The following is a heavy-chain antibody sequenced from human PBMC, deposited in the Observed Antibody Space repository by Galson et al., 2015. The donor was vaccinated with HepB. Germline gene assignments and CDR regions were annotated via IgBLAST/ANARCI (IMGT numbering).Heavy chain of an antibody. CDR2: INPHTGGT. CDR3: ARRGGSGLYFFHP. Sequence: SVKVSCKASGCTFTDFHIHWVRKAPGQGLEWMGWINPHTGGTKCNQKFQGRVTLTKDTSISTAYMDLNSLTFDDSAVYYCARRGGSGLYFFHPWGQGSLVTVSS. CDR1: GCTFTDFH. V-gene: IGHV1-2*02. J-gene: IGHJ5*02. D-gene: IGHD3-3*01.